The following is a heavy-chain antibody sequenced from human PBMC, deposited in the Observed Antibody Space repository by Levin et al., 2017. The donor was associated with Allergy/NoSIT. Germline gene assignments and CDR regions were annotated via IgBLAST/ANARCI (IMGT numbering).Heavy chain of an antibody. CDR2: IDPHDSFT. CDR1: GYSFTDHW. D-gene: IGHD4-23*01. V-gene: IGHV5-10-1*01. Sequence: PGESLKISCEVSGYSFTDHWINWVRQMPGKGLEWMGNIDPHDSFTNYNPSFQGHVTISADKSINTAYLQWSNLKASDNAIYYCVRRTGPYGGYFDYWGQGTLVTVSS. J-gene: IGHJ4*02. CDR3: VRRTGPYGGYFDY.